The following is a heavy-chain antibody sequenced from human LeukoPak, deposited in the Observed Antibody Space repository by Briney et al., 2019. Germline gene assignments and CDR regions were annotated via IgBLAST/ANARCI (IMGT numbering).Heavy chain of an antibody. CDR2: IYYSGST. J-gene: IGHJ6*02. Sequence: SETLSLTCTVSGGSISSYYWSWIRQPPGKGLEWIGYIYYSGSTNYNPSLKSRVTISVDTSKNQFSLKLSSVTAADTAVYYCARYPYYYGSGSSRLHYYYYYGMDVWGQGTTVTVSS. CDR3: ARYPYYYGSGSSRLHYYYYYGMDV. CDR1: GGSISSYY. D-gene: IGHD3-10*01. V-gene: IGHV4-59*08.